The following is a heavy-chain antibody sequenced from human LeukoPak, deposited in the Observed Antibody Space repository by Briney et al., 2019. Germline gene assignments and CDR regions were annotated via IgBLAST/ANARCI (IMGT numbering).Heavy chain of an antibody. J-gene: IGHJ4*02. CDR2: ISAYNGNT. V-gene: IGHV1-18*01. CDR1: GYIFTSYG. CDR3: ARDRCSSTSCYGPGGY. D-gene: IGHD2-2*01. Sequence: ASVKVSCKASGYIFTSYGISWVRQAPGQGLEWMGWISAYNGNTNYAQKLQGRVTMTTDTSTSTAYMELRSLRSDDTAVYYCARDRCSSTSCYGPGGYWGQGTLVTVSS.